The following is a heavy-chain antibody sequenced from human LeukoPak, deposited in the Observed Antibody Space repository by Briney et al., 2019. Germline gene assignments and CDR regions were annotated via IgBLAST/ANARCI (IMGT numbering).Heavy chain of an antibody. V-gene: IGHV4-4*07. J-gene: IGHJ3*02. CDR3: ARAGYYDRSAGGFDI. Sequence: SETLSLTCTVSGGSISSYYWGWIRQPAGKGLEWIGRIYSSGSTHYSPSLKSRITMSVDTSKNQFSLRLNSVTAADTAMYYCARAGYYDRSAGGFDIWGQGTMVTVSS. D-gene: IGHD3-9*01. CDR1: GGSISSYY. CDR2: IYSSGST.